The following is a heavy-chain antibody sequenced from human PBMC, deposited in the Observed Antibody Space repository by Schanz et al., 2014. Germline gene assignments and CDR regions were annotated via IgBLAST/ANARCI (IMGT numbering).Heavy chain of an antibody. V-gene: IGHV3-23*01. CDR3: AKVAPAATYLDS. D-gene: IGHD2-2*01. CDR1: GFTFFGSFA. Sequence: EVQLLESGGGLVQPGGSLRLSCVASGFTFFGSFAMSWVRQAPGKGLEWVSGMSGSGSTADYADSVKGRFTISRDNSRKTLYLQMNSLSAEDTAVYYCAKVAPAATYLDSWGLGTLVTVSS. CDR2: MSGSGSTA. J-gene: IGHJ4*02.